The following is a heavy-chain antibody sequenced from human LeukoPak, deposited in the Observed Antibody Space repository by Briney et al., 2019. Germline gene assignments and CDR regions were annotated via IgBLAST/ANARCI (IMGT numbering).Heavy chain of an antibody. Sequence: PGRSLRLSCASCGFTFSSYGMHWVRQAPGKGRAGVAVIWYDGSNKYYADSVKGRFTISRDNSKNTLYLQMNSLRAEDTAGYYCARDGGCSGVSCYDYWGQGTLVTVSS. J-gene: IGHJ4*02. CDR3: ARDGGCSGVSCYDY. V-gene: IGHV3-33*01. CDR2: IWYDGSNK. D-gene: IGHD2-15*01. CDR1: GFTFSSYG.